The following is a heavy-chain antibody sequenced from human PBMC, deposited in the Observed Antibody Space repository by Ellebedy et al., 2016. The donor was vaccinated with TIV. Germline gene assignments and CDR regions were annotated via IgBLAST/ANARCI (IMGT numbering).Heavy chain of an antibody. D-gene: IGHD2-15*01. CDR1: GYTFVSYG. CDR2: INTGNGDT. V-gene: IGHV1-3*04. Sequence: ASVKVSCXASGYTFVSYGAHWVRQAPGQSLEWMGWINTGNGDTKYSQKFQGRVTISRDTAANTDYMELSSLRPEDTAIYYCSAASFLVWGQGTAVTVSS. CDR3: SAASFLV. J-gene: IGHJ6*02.